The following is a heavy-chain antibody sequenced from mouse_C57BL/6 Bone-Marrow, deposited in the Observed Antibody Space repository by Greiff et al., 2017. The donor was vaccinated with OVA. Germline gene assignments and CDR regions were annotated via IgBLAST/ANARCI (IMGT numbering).Heavy chain of an antibody. CDR3: ARVAKVVARGGDWYFDV. V-gene: IGHV1-64*01. CDR2: IHPNSGST. Sequence: QVQLKQPGAELVKPGASVKLSCKASGYTFTSYWMHWVQQRPGQGLEWIGMIHPNSGSTNYNEKFKSKATLTVDKSSSTAYMQLSSLTSEDSAVYYCARVAKVVARGGDWYFDVWGTGTTVTVSS. J-gene: IGHJ1*03. CDR1: GYTFTSYW. D-gene: IGHD1-1*01.